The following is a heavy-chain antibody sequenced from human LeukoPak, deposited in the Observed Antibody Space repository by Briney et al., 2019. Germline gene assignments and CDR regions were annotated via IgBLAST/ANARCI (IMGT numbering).Heavy chain of an antibody. J-gene: IGHJ4*02. Sequence: SETLSLTCTVSGGSISSSTDYWGWIRQPPGKGLEWIGNVYYSGNTYYNPSLTSRVTISVDTSKNQFSLKLSSVTAADTAAYYCARDWKYYYDSSGPFDFWGQGTLVTVSS. CDR3: ARDWKYYYDSSGPFDF. CDR2: VYYSGNT. CDR1: GGSISSSTDY. D-gene: IGHD3-22*01. V-gene: IGHV4-39*07.